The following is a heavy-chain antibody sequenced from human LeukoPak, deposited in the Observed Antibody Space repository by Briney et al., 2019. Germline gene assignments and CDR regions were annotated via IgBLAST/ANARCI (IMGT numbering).Heavy chain of an antibody. J-gene: IGHJ3*02. CDR2: ISGSGGST. V-gene: IGHV3-23*01. Sequence: AGGSLRLSCAASGFTFSSYAMSWVRQAPGKGLEWVSAISGSGGSTYYADSVKGRFTISRDNAKNSLYLQMNSLRAEDTAVYYCARGRGSYPDAFDIWGQGTMVTVSS. D-gene: IGHD1-26*01. CDR3: ARGRGSYPDAFDI. CDR1: GFTFSSYA.